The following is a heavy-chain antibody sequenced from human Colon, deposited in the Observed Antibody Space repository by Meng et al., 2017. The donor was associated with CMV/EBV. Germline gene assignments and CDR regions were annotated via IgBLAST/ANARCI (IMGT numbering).Heavy chain of an antibody. J-gene: IGHJ5*01. CDR1: GYDFIVKS. Sequence: SGYDFIVKSVHWVRQATGQRLGWIGWINAESGDTKNAQNVRGMVILTRDASANTAYLELSRLRSDDAAVYYCARSVVTASTLNHYDSWGQGTLVTVSS. CDR3: ARSVVTASTLNHYDS. D-gene: IGHD2-21*02. CDR2: INAESGDT. V-gene: IGHV1-2*02.